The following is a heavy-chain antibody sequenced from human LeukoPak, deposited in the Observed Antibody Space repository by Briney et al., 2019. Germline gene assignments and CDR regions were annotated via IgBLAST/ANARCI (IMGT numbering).Heavy chain of an antibody. CDR1: GDSLKSYY. CDR3: ARVTAAALDP. J-gene: IGHJ5*02. D-gene: IGHD6-13*01. CDR2: IYASGST. V-gene: IGHV4-4*07. Sequence: SETLSLTCSVSGDSLKSYYWIWIRQPAGEGLEWIGRIYASGSTNYNPSLQSRVTMSVDTSKNQFSLKLSSVTAADTAVYYCARVTAAALDPWGQGTLVTVSS.